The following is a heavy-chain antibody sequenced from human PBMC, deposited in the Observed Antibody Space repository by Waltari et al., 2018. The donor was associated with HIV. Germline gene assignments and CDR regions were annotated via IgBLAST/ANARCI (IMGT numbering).Heavy chain of an antibody. V-gene: IGHV3-9*01. CDR1: GFTFAHSA. CDR2: ISWNSDII. D-gene: IGHD2-2*01. J-gene: IGHJ6*02. CDR3: AKDAASIHYYGMDV. Sequence: EMQLVESGGGLVQPGRSLRLSCAASGFTFAHSAIYWVRQAPGKGLEWVSGISWNSDIIGYADSVKGRFTISRDNAKNSLYLQMNSLGAEDTALYYCAKDAASIHYYGMDVWGQGTTVTVS.